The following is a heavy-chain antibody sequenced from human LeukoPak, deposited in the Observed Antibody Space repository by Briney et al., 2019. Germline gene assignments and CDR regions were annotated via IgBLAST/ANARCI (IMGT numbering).Heavy chain of an antibody. J-gene: IGHJ4*02. D-gene: IGHD1-1*01. CDR3: ARDPRTVRI. V-gene: IGHV3-11*06. CDR1: GFTFTDSY. CDR2: ISGSGDDT. Sequence: GGSLRLSCAASGFTFTDSYMTWVGQAPGKGLEWLSYISGSGDDTNYADSVRGRFTISRDNAKNSLYLQMNSLRVEDTAVYYCARDPRTVRIWGQGTLVTVPS.